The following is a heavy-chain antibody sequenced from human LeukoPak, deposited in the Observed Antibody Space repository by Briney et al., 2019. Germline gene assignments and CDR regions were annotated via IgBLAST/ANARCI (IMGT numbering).Heavy chain of an antibody. CDR1: GYTFTSYY. Sequence: ASVKVSCKASGYTFTSYYMHWVRQAPGQGLEWMGIINPSGGSTSYAQKFQGRVTMTRDTSTSTVYTELSSLRSEDTAVYYCARVEYCSSTSCYTDMYFDYWGQGTLVTVSS. CDR3: ARVEYCSSTSCYTDMYFDY. V-gene: IGHV1-46*01. D-gene: IGHD2-2*02. J-gene: IGHJ4*02. CDR2: INPSGGST.